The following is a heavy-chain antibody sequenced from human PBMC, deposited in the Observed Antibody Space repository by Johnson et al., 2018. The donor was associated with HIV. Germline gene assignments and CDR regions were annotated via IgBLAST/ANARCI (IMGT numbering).Heavy chain of an antibody. J-gene: IGHJ3*02. V-gene: IGHV3-30*13. CDR2: ISYDGSNK. CDR1: GFTFSSYG. D-gene: IGHD2-15*01. CDR3: AREIVVEVAATLISGAFDI. Sequence: VQLVESGGGLVKPGGSLRLSCAASGFTFSSYGMHWVRQAPGKGLEWVAVISYDGSNKYYADSVKGRFTLSRDNSKNRLFLQMNSLRAEDTAVYYCAREIVVEVAATLISGAFDIWGQGTMVTVSS.